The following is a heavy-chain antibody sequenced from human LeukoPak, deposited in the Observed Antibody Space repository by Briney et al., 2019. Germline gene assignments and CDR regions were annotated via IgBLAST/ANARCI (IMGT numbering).Heavy chain of an antibody. CDR1: GGTLSSYA. J-gene: IGHJ5*02. CDR2: IIPILGIA. Sequence: SVNVSFQASGGTLSSYAISWVRQAPGQGREWMGRIIPILGIANYAQKYQGIVTITADKSTSTAYMELSSMRSEDTAVYYCARDIIEYTIFGVKGRWFDPGGQGTVVTVSS. V-gene: IGHV1-69*04. D-gene: IGHD3-3*01. CDR3: ARDIIEYTIFGVKGRWFDP.